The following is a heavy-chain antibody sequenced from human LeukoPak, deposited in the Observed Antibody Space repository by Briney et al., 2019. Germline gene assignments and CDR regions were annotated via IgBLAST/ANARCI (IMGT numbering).Heavy chain of an antibody. D-gene: IGHD6-13*01. Sequence: SETLSLTCTVSGGSVSSRTYYWGWIRQPPGKGLEWIGTVYYSGPAYYNPSLKSRVSISVDTSKNQFSLELSSVTAADTAVYYCASLYSSTWQRVDYWGHGTLVTVSS. V-gene: IGHV4-39*01. J-gene: IGHJ4*01. CDR2: VYYSGPA. CDR3: ASLYSSTWQRVDY. CDR1: GGSVSSRTYY.